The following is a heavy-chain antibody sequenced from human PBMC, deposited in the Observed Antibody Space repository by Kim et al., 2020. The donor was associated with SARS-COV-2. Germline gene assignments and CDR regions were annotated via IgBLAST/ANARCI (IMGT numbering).Heavy chain of an antibody. J-gene: IGHJ4*02. CDR2: TI. Sequence: TIDYADSVKGRFTISRDNAKNSLYLQMSSLRAGDTAVYYCARTYSSTAGFWGQGTLVTVSS. D-gene: IGHD2-21*01. CDR3: ARTYSSTAGF. V-gene: IGHV3-11*01.